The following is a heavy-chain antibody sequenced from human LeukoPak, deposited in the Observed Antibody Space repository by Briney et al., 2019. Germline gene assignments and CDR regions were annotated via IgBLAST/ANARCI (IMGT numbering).Heavy chain of an antibody. V-gene: IGHV4-59*01. D-gene: IGHD4-17*01. Sequence: PSETLSLTCTVSGGSISGSYWSWLRQPPGKGLEWIAYMYNSGSTNYNPSLQSRVTISIDTSKNQFSLKLSSLTAADTAIYYCARGIESYGDYGYWGQGTLVTVSS. J-gene: IGHJ4*02. CDR1: GGSISGSY. CDR2: MYNSGST. CDR3: ARGIESYGDYGY.